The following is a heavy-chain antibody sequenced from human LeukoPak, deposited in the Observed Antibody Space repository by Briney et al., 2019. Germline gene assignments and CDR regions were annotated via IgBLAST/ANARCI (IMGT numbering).Heavy chain of an antibody. CDR1: GYSISSGYY. J-gene: IGHJ5*02. Sequence: PSETLSLTCTVSGYSISSGYYWGWIRQPPGKGLEWIGSIYHSGSTYYNPSLKSRVTISVDTSKNQFSLKLSSVTAADTAVYYCARLGMVLGIQGGVFDPWGQGTLVTVSS. V-gene: IGHV4-38-2*02. CDR2: IYHSGST. CDR3: ARLGMVLGIQGGVFDP. D-gene: IGHD7-27*01.